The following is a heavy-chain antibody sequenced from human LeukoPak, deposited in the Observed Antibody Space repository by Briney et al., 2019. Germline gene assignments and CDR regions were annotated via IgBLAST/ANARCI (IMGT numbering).Heavy chain of an antibody. CDR1: GFTFSDYY. CDR3: AKDAQRHYDRSGYYSLFDY. J-gene: IGHJ4*02. D-gene: IGHD3-22*01. V-gene: IGHV3-11*01. CDR2: ISSSGSTI. Sequence: PGGSLRLSCAASGFTFSDYYMSWIRQAPGKGLEWVSYISSSGSTIYYADSVKGRFTISRDNAKNSLYLQMNSLRAEDTAVYYCAKDAQRHYDRSGYYSLFDYWGQGTLFTVSS.